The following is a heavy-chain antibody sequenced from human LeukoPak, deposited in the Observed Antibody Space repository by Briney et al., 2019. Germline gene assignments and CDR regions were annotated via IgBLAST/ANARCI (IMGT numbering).Heavy chain of an antibody. CDR3: ARASGSSGYFPNDY. V-gene: IGHV3-21*01. Sequence: GGSLRLSCAASGFTFSSYSMNWVRQAPGKGLEWVSSISSNSSYIYYADSVKGRFTISRDNAKNSLYLQMNSLRAEDTAVYYCARASGSSGYFPNDYWGQGTLVTVSS. D-gene: IGHD3-22*01. J-gene: IGHJ4*02. CDR1: GFTFSSYS. CDR2: ISSNSSYI.